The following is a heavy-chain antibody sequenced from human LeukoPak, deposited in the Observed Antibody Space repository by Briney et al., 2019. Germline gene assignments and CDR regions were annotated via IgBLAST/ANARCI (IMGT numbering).Heavy chain of an antibody. CDR2: ISGSGIST. V-gene: IGHV3-23*01. CDR3: ARRPRAVAEAYFDY. CDR1: GFSFSSDA. Sequence: GRSLTLSCAASGFSFSSDAMSWVRQAPGKGLEWVSAISGSGISTYYADSVKGRLTISRDSSKNTLYLQMNSLRPEDTAVYYCARRPRAVAEAYFDYWGQGTLVTVSS. D-gene: IGHD6-19*01. J-gene: IGHJ4*02.